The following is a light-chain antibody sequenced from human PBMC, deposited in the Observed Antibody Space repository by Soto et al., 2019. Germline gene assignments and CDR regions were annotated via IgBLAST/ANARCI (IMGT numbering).Light chain of an antibody. CDR2: GAS. J-gene: IGKJ1*01. CDR3: QQYGSSPRT. Sequence: EIVLTQSPGTLSLSPGERATLSCRASQSVSSSYLAWYQQKPGQAPRLLIYGASSRATGIPDRFSGSGSGTDFTLTISRLEPEDFAVYYCQQYGSSPRTFGQGKKVEL. V-gene: IGKV3-20*01. CDR1: QSVSSSY.